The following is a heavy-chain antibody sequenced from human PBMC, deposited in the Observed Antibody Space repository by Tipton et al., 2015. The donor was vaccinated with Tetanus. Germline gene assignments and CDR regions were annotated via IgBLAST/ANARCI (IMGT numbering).Heavy chain of an antibody. CDR3: AREQDLPIIDSHSSAVFDY. V-gene: IGHV3-21*01. CDR1: GFKFSSYS. D-gene: IGHD6-6*01. CDR2: ISTSSSYK. J-gene: IGHJ4*02. Sequence: SLRLSCAASGFKFSSYSMSWVRQSPGKGLEWVSSISTSSSYKKYADSVRGRFTISRDSVKNSLYLEMSSLRGEDTAVYFCAREQDLPIIDSHSSAVFDYWGQGTQVTVSS.